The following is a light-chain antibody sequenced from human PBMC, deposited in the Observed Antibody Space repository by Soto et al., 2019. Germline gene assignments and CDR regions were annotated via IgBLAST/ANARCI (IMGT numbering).Light chain of an antibody. Sequence: IVLTNSPATLSLKPRERATLSCRASQSVYNYLAWYQLKPGQAPRLLIYGASTRATGIPARFSGSGSGTEFTLTISSLQSEDFAVYYCQQYNNWPQTFGQGTMV. CDR3: QQYNNWPQT. CDR1: QSVYNY. J-gene: IGKJ1*01. CDR2: GAS. V-gene: IGKV3-15*01.